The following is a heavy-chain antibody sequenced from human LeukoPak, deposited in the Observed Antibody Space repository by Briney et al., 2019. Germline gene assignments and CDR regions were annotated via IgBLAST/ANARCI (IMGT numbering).Heavy chain of an antibody. Sequence: GGSLRLSCAASGFTVSSNYMSWVRQAPGKGLEWVSVIYSGGSTYYADSVKGRFTISRDNSKNTLYLQMNSLRAEDTAVYYCARGEGHYDSSGYYHRGYFDYWGQGTLVTVSS. CDR1: GFTVSSNY. CDR3: ARGEGHYDSSGYYHRGYFDY. J-gene: IGHJ4*02. CDR2: IYSGGST. D-gene: IGHD3-22*01. V-gene: IGHV3-53*01.